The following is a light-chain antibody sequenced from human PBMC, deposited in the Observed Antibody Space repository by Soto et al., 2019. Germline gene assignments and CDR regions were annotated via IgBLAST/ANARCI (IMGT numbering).Light chain of an antibody. Sequence: DIVMTQSPLSLPVTPGGAASISCRSGQSLLHSNGVNYLDWYLQKPGQSPQLLIYLGSNRASGVPDRFSASGSGTDFTLKITRVEAEDVGVYYCMQALQTPITFGQGTRLENK. CDR1: QSLLHSNGVNY. J-gene: IGKJ5*01. CDR3: MQALQTPIT. CDR2: LGS. V-gene: IGKV2-28*01.